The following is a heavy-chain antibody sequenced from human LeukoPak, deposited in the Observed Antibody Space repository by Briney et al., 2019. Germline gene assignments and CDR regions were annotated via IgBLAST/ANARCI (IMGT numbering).Heavy chain of an antibody. CDR2: INLDGSEK. Sequence: GGSLRLSCAASGFTFSTYAMTWVRQAPGKGLEWVANINLDGSEKYYVDSVKGRFSISRDNARDSLYLQMNSLRADDTAVYYCARGVTTGVDFFDIWGQGTMVTVSS. V-gene: IGHV3-7*01. D-gene: IGHD4-17*01. CDR3: ARGVTTGVDFFDI. CDR1: GFTFSTYA. J-gene: IGHJ3*02.